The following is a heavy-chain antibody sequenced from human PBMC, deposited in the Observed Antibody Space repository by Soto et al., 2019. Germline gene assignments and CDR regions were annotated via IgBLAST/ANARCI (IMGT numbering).Heavy chain of an antibody. J-gene: IGHJ4*02. Sequence: EVQLVESGGGLIQPGGSLRLSCAASGFTVSSNYMSCVRQAPGKGLEWVSVIYSGGSTYYADSVKGRFTISRDNSKNTLYLQMNSLRAEDTAVYYCARGDYGDYRDYFDYWGQGTLVTVSS. D-gene: IGHD4-17*01. CDR3: ARGDYGDYRDYFDY. CDR1: GFTVSSNY. CDR2: IYSGGST. V-gene: IGHV3-53*01.